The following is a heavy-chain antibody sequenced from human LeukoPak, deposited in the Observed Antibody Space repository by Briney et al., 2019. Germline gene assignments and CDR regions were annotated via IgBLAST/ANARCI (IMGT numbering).Heavy chain of an antibody. D-gene: IGHD4-11*01. J-gene: IGHJ4*02. CDR3: AVTGY. V-gene: IGHV4-34*01. Sequence: PSETLSLTCDVYGGSFSGYYWSWIRQPPGQGLQWIGEINHSGSTNYNPYIMRRVATTIATSTNQLSLKLSSMTAADTAVYYCAVTGYWGQGTLVTVSS. CDR1: GGSFSGYY. CDR2: INHSGST.